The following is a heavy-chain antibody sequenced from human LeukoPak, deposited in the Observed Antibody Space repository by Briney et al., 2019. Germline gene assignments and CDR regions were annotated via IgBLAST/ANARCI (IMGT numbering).Heavy chain of an antibody. J-gene: IGHJ4*02. CDR3: ARDWVSGKFYGYYFDS. D-gene: IGHD2-2*03. Sequence: GGSLRLSCAVSGFTFSNHWMGWVRQAPGMGLQWVANIKADGSEEYYVDFVKGRFTISRDNARNSLFLQMNSLRAEDTAVYYCARDWVSGKFYGYYFDSWGQGTLVTVSS. V-gene: IGHV3-7*03. CDR2: IKADGSEE. CDR1: GFTFSNHW.